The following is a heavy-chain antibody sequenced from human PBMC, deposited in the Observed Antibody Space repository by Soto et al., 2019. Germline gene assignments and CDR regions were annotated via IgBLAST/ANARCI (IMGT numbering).Heavy chain of an antibody. J-gene: IGHJ4*02. CDR1: GFTFGSYA. CDR3: AKRSFYSIGWYFDY. CDR2: ISGSSTNT. V-gene: IGHV3-23*01. Sequence: GGSLRLSCAASGFTFGSYATSWVRQPPGKGLEWVSSISGSSTNTYYADSVKGRFTVSRDDSKSTLYLQMNSLRDEDTAIYYCAKRSFYSIGWYFDYWGQGTLVTVSS. D-gene: IGHD6-19*01.